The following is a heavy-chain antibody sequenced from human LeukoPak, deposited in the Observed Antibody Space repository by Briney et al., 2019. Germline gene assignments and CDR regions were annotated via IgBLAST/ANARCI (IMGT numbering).Heavy chain of an antibody. CDR2: ISWNSGSI. V-gene: IGHV3-9*03. J-gene: IGHJ5*02. CDR1: GFTFDDYA. D-gene: IGHD5-24*01. Sequence: GGSLRLSCAASGFTFDDYAMHWVRQAPGKGLEWVSGISWNSGSIGYADSVKGRFTISRDNAKNSLYLQMNSLRAEDMALYYCAKDKMATPSGWFDPWGQGTLVTVSS. CDR3: AKDKMATPSGWFDP.